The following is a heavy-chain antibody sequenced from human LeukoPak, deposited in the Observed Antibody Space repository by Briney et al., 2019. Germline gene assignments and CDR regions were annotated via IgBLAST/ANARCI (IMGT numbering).Heavy chain of an antibody. CDR3: ARGGSWSDFDY. CDR2: IYHSGST. D-gene: IGHD6-13*01. V-gene: IGHV4-38-2*01. J-gene: IGHJ4*02. Sequence: SETLSLTCDVSGYSISSGYHWGWVRQPPGKGLEWIGYIYHSGSTNYNPSLKSRVTISTDTSKNQFSLKLTSVTAADTAVYYCARGGSWSDFDYWGQGTLVTVSS. CDR1: GYSISSGYH.